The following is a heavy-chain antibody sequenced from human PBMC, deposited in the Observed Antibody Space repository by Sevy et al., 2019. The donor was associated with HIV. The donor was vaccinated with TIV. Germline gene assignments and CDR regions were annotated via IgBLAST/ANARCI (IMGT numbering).Heavy chain of an antibody. CDR1: GFTFSSNA. D-gene: IGHD2-21*01. V-gene: IGHV3-7*01. CDR3: ARDSSYCSGDKCYDVFDI. CDR2: IKRDESVK. J-gene: IGHJ3*02. Sequence: GGSLRLSCAASGFTFSSNAMHWVRQAPGKDLEWVANIKRDESVKHYVDSVKGRFSVSRDNAKNSLYLHMNSLRADDTALYYCARDSSYCSGDKCYDVFDIWGQGTMVTVSS.